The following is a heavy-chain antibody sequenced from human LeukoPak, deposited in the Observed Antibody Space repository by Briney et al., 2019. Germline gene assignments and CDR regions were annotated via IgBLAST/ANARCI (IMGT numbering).Heavy chain of an antibody. CDR3: ARPGMYYYGSGSYAFDI. J-gene: IGHJ3*02. CDR1: GFTFSSYS. CDR2: ISSSSSYI. D-gene: IGHD3-10*01. V-gene: IGHV3-21*01. Sequence: GGSPRLSCAASGFTFSSYSMNWVRQAPGKGLEWVSSISSSSSYIYYADSVKGRFTISRDNAKNSLYLQMNSLRAEDTAVYYCARPGMYYYGSGSYAFDIWGQGTMVTVSS.